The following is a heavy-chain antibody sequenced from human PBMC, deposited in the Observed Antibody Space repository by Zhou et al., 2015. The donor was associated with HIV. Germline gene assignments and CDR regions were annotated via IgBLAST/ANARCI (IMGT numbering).Heavy chain of an antibody. CDR3: ARDRPGWASRSSWFDP. CDR2: IIPILGIA. Sequence: QVQLVQSGAEVKKPGSSVKVSCKASGGTFSSYTISWVRQAPGQGLEWMGRIIPILGIANYAQKFQGRVTITADKSTSTAYMELSSLRSEDTAVYYCARDRPGWASRSSWFDPWGQGTLVTVSS. J-gene: IGHJ5*02. D-gene: IGHD1-1*01. V-gene: IGHV1-69*08. CDR1: GGTFSSYT.